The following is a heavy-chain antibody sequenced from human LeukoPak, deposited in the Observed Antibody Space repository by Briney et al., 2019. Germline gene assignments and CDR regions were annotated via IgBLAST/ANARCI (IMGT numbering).Heavy chain of an antibody. J-gene: IGHJ4*02. CDR2: ISYDGSNK. D-gene: IGHD6-19*01. CDR3: ARLRAVAGTPRFDY. V-gene: IGHV3-30-3*01. Sequence: GGSLRLSCAASGFTFSSYAMHWVRQAPGKGLEWVAVISYDGSNKYYADSVKGRFTISRDNSKNTLYLQMNSLRAEDTAVYYCARLRAVAGTPRFDYWGQGTLVTVSS. CDR1: GFTFSSYA.